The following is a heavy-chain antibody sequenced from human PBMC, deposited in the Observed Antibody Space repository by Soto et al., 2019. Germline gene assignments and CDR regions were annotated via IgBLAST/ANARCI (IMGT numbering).Heavy chain of an antibody. CDR3: ARRYGPGFDY. CDR2: IYYSGST. D-gene: IGHD4-17*01. J-gene: IGHJ4*02. CDR1: GGSISSSSYY. Sequence: SETLSLTCTVSGGSISSSSYYWSWIRQPPGKGLEWIGYIYYSGSTNYNPSLKSRVTISVDTSKNQFSLKLSSVTAADTAVYYCARRYGPGFDYWGQGTLVTISS. V-gene: IGHV4-61*05.